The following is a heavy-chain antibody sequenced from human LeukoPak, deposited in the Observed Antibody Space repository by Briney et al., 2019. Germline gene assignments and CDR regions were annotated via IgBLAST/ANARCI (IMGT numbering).Heavy chain of an antibody. CDR3: ARDGMLRGLIDYSGMDV. CDR2: IIVILGIA. CDR1: GGTFGNYA. D-gene: IGHD3-10*01. J-gene: IGHJ6*02. Sequence: SVKVSCKASGGTFGNYAISWVRQAPGQGLEWMGRIIVILGIADHAQKFQGRVTITADKSTTTVYMELSSLRSEDTAVYYCARDGMLRGLIDYSGMDVWGQGTTVTVSS. V-gene: IGHV1-69*04.